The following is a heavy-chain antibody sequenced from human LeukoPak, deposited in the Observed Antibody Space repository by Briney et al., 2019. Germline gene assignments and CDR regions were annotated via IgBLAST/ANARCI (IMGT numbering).Heavy chain of an antibody. D-gene: IGHD3-9*01. Sequence: PSETLSLTCTVSGGSISSSSYYWGWIRQPSGKGLEWIGSIYYSGSTNYNPSLKSRVTMSIDTSKNQFSLKLSSVTAADTAVYYRARDRLVRQWYLDLWGRGTLVTVSS. CDR2: IYYSGST. CDR1: GGSISSSSYY. CDR3: ARDRLVRQWYLDL. V-gene: IGHV4-39*07. J-gene: IGHJ2*01.